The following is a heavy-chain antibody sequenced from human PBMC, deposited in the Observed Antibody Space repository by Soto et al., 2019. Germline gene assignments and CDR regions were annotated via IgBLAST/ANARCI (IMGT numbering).Heavy chain of an antibody. D-gene: IGHD6-13*01. CDR2: IYPGDSDT. CDR3: ARHASFVGGSSSWYEHYYYYSGMGV. J-gene: IGHJ6*01. V-gene: IGHV5-51*01. Sequence: GELRRNCCKGSGYSFASYWSGWVSKMNGKGLEWMGIIYPGDSDTRYSPSFQGQVTISADKSISTAYLQWSSLKASDTAMYYCARHASFVGGSSSWYEHYYYYSGMGVRGQGPT. CDR1: GYSFASYW.